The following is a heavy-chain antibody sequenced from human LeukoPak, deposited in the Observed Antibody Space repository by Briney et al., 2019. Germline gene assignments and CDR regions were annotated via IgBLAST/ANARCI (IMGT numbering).Heavy chain of an antibody. Sequence: ASVKVSCKASGCSFTNHDMHWVRQAPGQRLEWMGCINPDNGNTKYSQEFQGRVTITRDTSASTAYMELSSLRSEDMAVYYCTLYNYWGQGTLVTVSS. CDR2: INPDNGNT. V-gene: IGHV1-3*03. CDR1: GCSFTNHD. D-gene: IGHD2-2*02. J-gene: IGHJ4*02. CDR3: TLYNY.